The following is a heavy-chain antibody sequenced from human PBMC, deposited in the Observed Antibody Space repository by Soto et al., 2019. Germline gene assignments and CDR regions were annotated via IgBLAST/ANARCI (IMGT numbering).Heavy chain of an antibody. CDR1: GYTFTSYG. J-gene: IGHJ4*02. CDR2: INPSGGST. D-gene: IGHD3-10*02. Sequence: ASVKVSCKASGYTFTSYGISWARQAPGQGLEWMGIINPSGGSTSYAQKFQGRVTMTRDTSTSTVYMELSSLRSEDTAVYYFSTFLHPPMFFDFPGQGPLVTLSS. CDR3: STFLHPPMFFDF. V-gene: IGHV1-46*01.